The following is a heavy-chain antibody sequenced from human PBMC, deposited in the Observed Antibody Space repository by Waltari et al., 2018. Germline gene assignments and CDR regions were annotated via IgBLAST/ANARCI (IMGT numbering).Heavy chain of an antibody. J-gene: IGHJ6*02. CDR2: IYYSANT. CDR3: ARVIAVTGTGGMDV. Sequence: QVQLQESGPGLVKPSQTLSLTCTVPGVSIRSRVYYWSWIRQPPGKGLEWVGYIYYSANTYYNPSLKGRVTISVDTSKNQFSLRLTSVTAADTAVYYCARVIAVTGTGGMDVWGQGTTVTVSS. V-gene: IGHV4-30-4*01. D-gene: IGHD6-19*01. CDR1: GVSIRSRVYY.